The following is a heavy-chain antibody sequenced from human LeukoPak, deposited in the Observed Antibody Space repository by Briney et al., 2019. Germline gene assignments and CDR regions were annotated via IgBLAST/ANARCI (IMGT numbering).Heavy chain of an antibody. Sequence: PSETLSLTCAVYGGSLSGYYWSWIRQPPGKGLEWIGEINHSGSTNYNPSLKSRVTISVDTSKNQFSLKLSSVTAADTAVYYCARDFDPWGQGTLVTVSS. J-gene: IGHJ5*02. V-gene: IGHV4-34*01. CDR2: INHSGST. CDR3: ARDFDP. CDR1: GGSLSGYY.